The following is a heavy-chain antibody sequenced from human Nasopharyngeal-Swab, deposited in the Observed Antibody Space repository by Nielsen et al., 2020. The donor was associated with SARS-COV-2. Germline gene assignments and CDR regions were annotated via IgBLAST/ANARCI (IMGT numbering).Heavy chain of an antibody. J-gene: IGHJ5*02. D-gene: IGHD3-3*01. Sequence: GESLKISCAASGFTFSSYAMHWVRPAPGKGLEWVAVISYDGSNKYYADSVKGRFTISRDNSKNTLYMQMNSLRAEDTAVYYCARDMDFWSDSNWFDPWGQGTLVTVSS. V-gene: IGHV3-30-3*01. CDR1: GFTFSSYA. CDR3: ARDMDFWSDSNWFDP. CDR2: ISYDGSNK.